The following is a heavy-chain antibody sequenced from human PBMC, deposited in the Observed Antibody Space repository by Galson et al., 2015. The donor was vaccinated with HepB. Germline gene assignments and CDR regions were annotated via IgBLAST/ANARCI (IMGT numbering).Heavy chain of an antibody. Sequence: SVKVSCKASGYTFTSYGISWVRQAPGQGLEWMGWISAYNGNTNYAQKLQGRVTMTTDTSASTAYMELRSLRSDDTAVYYCARDRGSSSAPDFDYWGQGTLVTVSS. CDR3: ARDRGSSSAPDFDY. D-gene: IGHD6-6*01. J-gene: IGHJ4*02. CDR1: GYTFTSYG. CDR2: ISAYNGNT. V-gene: IGHV1-18*04.